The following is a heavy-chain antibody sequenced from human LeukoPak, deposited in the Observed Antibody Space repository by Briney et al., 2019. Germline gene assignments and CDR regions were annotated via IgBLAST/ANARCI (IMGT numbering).Heavy chain of an antibody. CDR2: INHSGST. CDR1: GGSFSGYY. J-gene: IGHJ4*02. CDR3: ARASGYDSSGYWTYYFDY. Sequence: SETLSLTCAVYGGSFSGYYWSWIRQPPGEGLEWIGEINHSGSTNYNPSLKSRVTISVDTSKNQFSLKLSSVTAADTAVYYCARASGYDSSGYWTYYFDYWGQGTLVTVSS. V-gene: IGHV4-34*01. D-gene: IGHD3-22*01.